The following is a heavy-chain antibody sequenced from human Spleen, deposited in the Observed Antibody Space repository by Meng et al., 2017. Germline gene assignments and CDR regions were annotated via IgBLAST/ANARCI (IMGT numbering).Heavy chain of an antibody. V-gene: IGHV1-2*07. D-gene: IGHD3-3*01. CDR3: AVLEGG. CDR2: INPNDGGT. CDR1: GYNFIAYW. Sequence: ASVKVSCKASGYNFIAYWVYWVRQVPGQGLEWIGWINPNDGGTQYAHEFLGRVTVTRDMSTSTVYMDMSRLTYDDTAVYYCAVLEGGWGHGTLVTVSS. J-gene: IGHJ4*01.